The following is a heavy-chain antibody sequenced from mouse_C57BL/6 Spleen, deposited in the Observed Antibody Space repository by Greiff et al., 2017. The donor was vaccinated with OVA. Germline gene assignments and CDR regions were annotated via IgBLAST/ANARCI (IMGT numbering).Heavy chain of an antibody. CDR2: IYPGDGDT. J-gene: IGHJ2*01. CDR1: GYAFSSSW. D-gene: IGHD3-2*02. V-gene: IGHV1-82*01. CDR3: ATTAQATLYFDY. Sequence: QVQLKESGPELVKPGASVKISCKASGYAFSSSWMNWVKQRPGKGLEWIGRIYPGDGDTNYNGKFKGKATLTADKSSSTAYMQLSSLTSEDSAVYFCATTAQATLYFDYWGQGTTLTVSS.